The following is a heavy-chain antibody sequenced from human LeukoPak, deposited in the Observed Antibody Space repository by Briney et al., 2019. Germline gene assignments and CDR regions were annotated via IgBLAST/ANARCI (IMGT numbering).Heavy chain of an antibody. CDR2: IHPGDSDT. V-gene: IGHV5-51*01. D-gene: IGHD2-21*02. CDR1: GYGFTSYW. Sequence: GESLKISCKASGYGFTSYWIGWVRQMPGKGLEWMGIIHPGDSDTRYSPSFQGQVTISVDKSITTAYLQWSSLKASDTAMYYCARIVVVTSIYWYLDLWGRGTLVRVSS. J-gene: IGHJ2*01. CDR3: ARIVVVTSIYWYLDL.